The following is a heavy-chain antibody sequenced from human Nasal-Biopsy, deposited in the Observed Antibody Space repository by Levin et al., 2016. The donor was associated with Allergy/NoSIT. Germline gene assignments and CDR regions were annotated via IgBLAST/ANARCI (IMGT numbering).Heavy chain of an antibody. CDR3: AGPSVYAGSYYYGMDV. CDR2: ISSDSNYI. V-gene: IGHV3-21*01. Sequence: GESLKISCAASGFTFYMYSMNWVRQAPGKGLEWVSSISSDSNYIYYADSVKGRFTVSRDNAKNSLYLQMNSLRAEDTAVYYCAGPSVYAGSYYYGMDVWGQGTTVSVSS. CDR1: GFTFYMYS. D-gene: IGHD5/OR15-5a*01. J-gene: IGHJ6*02.